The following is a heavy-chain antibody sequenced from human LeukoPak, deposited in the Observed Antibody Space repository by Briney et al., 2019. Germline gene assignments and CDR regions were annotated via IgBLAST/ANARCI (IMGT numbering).Heavy chain of an antibody. CDR1: GGSISSSSYY. Sequence: SETLSLTCTVSGGSISSSSYYWGWIRQPPGKGLEWIGSIYYSGSTYYNPSLKSRVTISVDTSKNQFSLKLSSVTAADTAVYYCARSGMVRGIPLYYYMDVWGKGTTVTVSS. CDR3: ARSGMVRGIPLYYYMDV. J-gene: IGHJ6*03. V-gene: IGHV4-39*01. CDR2: IYYSGST. D-gene: IGHD3-10*01.